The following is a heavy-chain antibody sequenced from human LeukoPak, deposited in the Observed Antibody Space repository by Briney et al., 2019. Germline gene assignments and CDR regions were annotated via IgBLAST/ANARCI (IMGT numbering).Heavy chain of an antibody. V-gene: IGHV4-39*01. CDR3: ARRSDYVLTFDY. J-gene: IGHJ4*02. CDR1: GGSISSSSYY. D-gene: IGHD3-16*01. Sequence: SETLSLTCSVSGGSISSSSYYWGWIRQTPGKGLEWIGSIDYSVSTYYNPSLKSRVTISVDTSKNQFSLKLSSVTAADTAVYYCARRSDYVLTFDYWGQGTLVTVSS. CDR2: IDYSVST.